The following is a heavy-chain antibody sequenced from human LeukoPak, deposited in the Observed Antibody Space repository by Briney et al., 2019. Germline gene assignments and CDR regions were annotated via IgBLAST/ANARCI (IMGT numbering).Heavy chain of an antibody. Sequence: AASVKVSCKASGYSFTGYYMHWVRQAPGQGLEWMGWINPNSGGTNYAQKFQGRVTLTRDTSIGTAYMELSRLRYDDTAVYYCAREVISSSWFPFDYWGQGTLVTVSS. V-gene: IGHV1-2*02. CDR3: AREVISSSWFPFDY. CDR1: GYSFTGYY. J-gene: IGHJ4*02. CDR2: INPNSGGT. D-gene: IGHD6-13*01.